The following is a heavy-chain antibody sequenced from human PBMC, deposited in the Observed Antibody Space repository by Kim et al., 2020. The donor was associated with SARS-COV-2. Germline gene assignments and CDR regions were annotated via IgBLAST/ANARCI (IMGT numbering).Heavy chain of an antibody. Sequence: ASVKVSCKASGYTFTSYGISWVRQAPGQGLEWMGWISAYNGNTNYAQKLQGRVTMTTDTSTSTAYMELRSLRSDDTAVYYCARVASYCGGDCYSGLLNWFDPWGQGTLVTVSS. CDR3: ARVASYCGGDCYSGLLNWFDP. CDR1: GYTFTSYG. CDR2: ISAYNGNT. D-gene: IGHD2-21*02. V-gene: IGHV1-18*01. J-gene: IGHJ5*02.